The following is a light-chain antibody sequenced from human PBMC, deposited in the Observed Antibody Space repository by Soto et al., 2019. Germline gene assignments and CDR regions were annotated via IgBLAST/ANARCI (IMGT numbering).Light chain of an antibody. CDR2: LGS. Sequence: DIVMTQSPLSLPVTPGEPASISCRSSQSLLYSNGYNYLDWYLQKPGQSPQILIYLGSNRASGVPGRFSGSGSGTDFTLKISRVEAEDVGVYYCMEALQTPWTFGQGTQLEIK. J-gene: IGKJ2*01. CDR3: MEALQTPWT. V-gene: IGKV2-28*01. CDR1: QSLLYSNGYNY.